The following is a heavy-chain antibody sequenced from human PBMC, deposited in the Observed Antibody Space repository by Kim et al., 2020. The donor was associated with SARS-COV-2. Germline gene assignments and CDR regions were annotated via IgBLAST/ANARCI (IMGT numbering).Heavy chain of an antibody. CDR2: ISAYNGNT. D-gene: IGHD2-2*01. J-gene: IGHJ4*02. Sequence: ASVKVSCKASGYTFTSYGISWVRQAPGQGLEWMGWISAYNGNTNYAQKLQGRVTMTTDTSTSTAYMELRSLRSDDTAVYYCARESSKSYYSSTSCYPDYWGQGTLVTVSS. CDR3: ARESSKSYYSSTSCYPDY. CDR1: GYTFTSYG. V-gene: IGHV1-18*01.